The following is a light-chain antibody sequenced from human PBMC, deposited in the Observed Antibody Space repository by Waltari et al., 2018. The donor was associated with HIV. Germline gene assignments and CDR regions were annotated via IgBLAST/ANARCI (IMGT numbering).Light chain of an antibody. CDR1: QSVSSSY. V-gene: IGKV3-20*01. Sequence: IVLTQSPGTLSFSPGERDALSCRASQSVSSSYLASYQQKPGQAPRLLLYGASSRATGIPDRFSGSGSGTDFTLTISRLEPEDFAVYYCQQYGSSPPTFGQGTKLEIK. J-gene: IGKJ2*01. CDR2: GAS. CDR3: QQYGSSPPT.